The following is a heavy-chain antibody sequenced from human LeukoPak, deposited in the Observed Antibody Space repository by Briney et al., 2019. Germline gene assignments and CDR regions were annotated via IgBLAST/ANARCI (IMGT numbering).Heavy chain of an antibody. J-gene: IGHJ2*01. Sequence: GASVKVSCKASGYTFTSYGISWVRQAPGQGLEWMGWISAYNGNTNYAQKLQGRVTMTTDTSTSTAYMELRSLRSDDTAVYYCARAQHLTDSSGDYYWYFDLWGRGTLVTVSS. CDR2: ISAYNGNT. V-gene: IGHV1-18*01. D-gene: IGHD3-22*01. CDR1: GYTFTSYG. CDR3: ARAQHLTDSSGDYYWYFDL.